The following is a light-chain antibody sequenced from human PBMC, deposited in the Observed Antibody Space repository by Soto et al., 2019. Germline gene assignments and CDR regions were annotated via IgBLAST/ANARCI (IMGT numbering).Light chain of an antibody. V-gene: IGKV3-20*01. J-gene: IGKJ2*01. CDR3: QQYGSSTYT. CDR2: GAS. Sequence: EIVLTQSPGTLSLSPGERATLSCRASQSVSSSYLAWYQQKPGQAPRLLIYGASSRATGIPDRFSGSGSGTDFTLTISRXXXEDFAVYYCQQYGSSTYTFGQGTKLEXK. CDR1: QSVSSSY.